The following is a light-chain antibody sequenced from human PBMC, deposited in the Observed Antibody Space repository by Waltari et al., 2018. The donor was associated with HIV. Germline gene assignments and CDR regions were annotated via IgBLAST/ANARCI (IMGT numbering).Light chain of an antibody. CDR3: QQTDSFPLT. CDR2: AAS. V-gene: IGKV1-12*01. J-gene: IGKJ4*01. CDR1: QDISTW. Sequence: DIQMTQSPSSVSASVGDSVTITCRASQDISTWLAWYQQEPGKAPKLLIYAASSLQRGVPSRFSGSGSGTDFTLTISSLQPEDFATYSCQQTDSFPLTFGGGTKVEIK.